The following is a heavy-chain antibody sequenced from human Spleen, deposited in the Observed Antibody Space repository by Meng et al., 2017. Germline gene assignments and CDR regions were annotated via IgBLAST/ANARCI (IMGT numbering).Heavy chain of an antibody. V-gene: IGHV1-18*01. CDR1: GYTFRSYS. CDR3: ARLTQLADY. D-gene: IGHD1-1*01. J-gene: IGHJ4*02. Sequence: ASVKVSCKASGYTFRSYSISWVRQAPGEELEWRGWISAYNGNTDFAPKFQGRVTMTTDTFTNTDYMELRSLRSDDTAVYYCARLTQLADYWGQGTLVTVSS. CDR2: ISAYNGNT.